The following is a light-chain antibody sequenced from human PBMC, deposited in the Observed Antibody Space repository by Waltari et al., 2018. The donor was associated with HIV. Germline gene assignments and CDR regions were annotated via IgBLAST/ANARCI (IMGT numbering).Light chain of an antibody. J-gene: IGLJ3*02. CDR1: SIDIGYPKF. CDR3: TSYTTRNILM. Sequence: QSSLTQPASMSGSPGQTIAISCTGSSIDIGYPKFLSWYQQRPGKAPRLLIYGVTIRASGISGRFSGSKSENTASLTISGLQIEDEADYYCTSYTTRNILMFGGGT. V-gene: IGLV2-14*03. CDR2: GVT.